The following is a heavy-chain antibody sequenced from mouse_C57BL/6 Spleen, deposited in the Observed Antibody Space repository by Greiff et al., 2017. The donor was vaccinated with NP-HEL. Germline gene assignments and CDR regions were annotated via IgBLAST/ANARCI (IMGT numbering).Heavy chain of an antibody. CDR3: ARPYDGYRSFAY. D-gene: IGHD2-3*01. Sequence: EVHLVESGGGLVKPGGSLKLSCAASGFTFSSYTMSWVRQTPEKRLEWVATISGGGGNTYYPDSVKGRFTISRDNAKNTLYLQMSSLRSEDTALYYCARPYDGYRSFAYWGQGTLVTVSA. CDR1: GFTFSSYT. J-gene: IGHJ3*01. V-gene: IGHV5-9*01. CDR2: ISGGGGNT.